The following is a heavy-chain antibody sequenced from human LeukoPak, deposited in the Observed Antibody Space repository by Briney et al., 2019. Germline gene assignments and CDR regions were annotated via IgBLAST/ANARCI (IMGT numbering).Heavy chain of an antibody. V-gene: IGHV4-59*12. CDR3: ARELYGSGSYGDY. CDR2: IYYSGST. D-gene: IGHD3-10*01. Sequence: SETLSLTCTVSGGSISSYYWSWIRQPPGKGLEWIGYIYYSGSTNYNPSLKSRVTISVDTSKNQFSLKLSSVTAADTAVYYCARELYGSGSYGDYWGQGTLVTVSS. J-gene: IGHJ4*02. CDR1: GGSISSYY.